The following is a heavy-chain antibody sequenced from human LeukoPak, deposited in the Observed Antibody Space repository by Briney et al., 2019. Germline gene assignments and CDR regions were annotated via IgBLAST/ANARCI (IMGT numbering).Heavy chain of an antibody. CDR2: ISYDGSNK. CDR1: GFTFSSYG. J-gene: IGHJ4*02. D-gene: IGHD3-22*01. Sequence: GGSLRLSCAASGFTFSSYGMHWVRQAPGKGLEWVAVISYDGSNKYYADSVKGRFTISRDNSKNTLYLQMNSLRAEDTAVYYCAKTGNHYYDSSGYPYYFDYWGQGTLVTVSS. CDR3: AKTGNHYYDSSGYPYYFDY. V-gene: IGHV3-30*18.